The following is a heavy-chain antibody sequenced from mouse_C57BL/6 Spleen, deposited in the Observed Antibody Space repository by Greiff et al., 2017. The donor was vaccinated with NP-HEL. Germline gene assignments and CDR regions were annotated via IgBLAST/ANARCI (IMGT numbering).Heavy chain of an antibody. CDR3: ARYDYDWFAY. D-gene: IGHD2-4*01. Sequence: QVQLKESGPELVRPGVSVKLSCKGSGYTFTDYAMHWVKQSPAQSLEWIGVISPYYGDASYNQKFKDKATLTVDKSSSTAYMELARLTSEDSAVYYCARYDYDWFAYWGQGTPVTVSA. CDR2: ISPYYGDA. V-gene: IGHV1-67*01. CDR1: GYTFTDYA. J-gene: IGHJ3*01.